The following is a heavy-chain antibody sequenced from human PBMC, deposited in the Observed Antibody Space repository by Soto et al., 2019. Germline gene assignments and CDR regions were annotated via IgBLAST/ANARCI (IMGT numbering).Heavy chain of an antibody. D-gene: IGHD2-2*01. CDR3: ARDVSPGGIVLVPGPGNALDI. CDR1: GGTFSNST. Sequence: ASVKVSWKSSGGTFSNSTITWVRQAPRVGLEWVRGIILILTKPNYARKFQGRVTIIAGKSTSTPYMELSSLRSEDTAVYYCARDVSPGGIVLVPGPGNALDIWGQGTMVTVSS. CDR2: IILILTKP. V-gene: IGHV1-69*10. J-gene: IGHJ3*02.